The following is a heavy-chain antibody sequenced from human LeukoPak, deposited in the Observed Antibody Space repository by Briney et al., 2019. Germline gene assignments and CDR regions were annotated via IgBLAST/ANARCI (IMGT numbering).Heavy chain of an antibody. Sequence: SETLSLTCTVSGYSISSTYYGGWIRQPPGKGLEWIASISHSGSTYYNPSLKSRVTIPVDTSKNQFSLKLSSVTAADTAVYYCARVNTPVATFDYWGQGTLVTVSS. CDR3: ARVNTPVATFDY. CDR2: ISHSGST. V-gene: IGHV4-38-2*02. J-gene: IGHJ4*02. D-gene: IGHD5-18*01. CDR1: GYSISSTYY.